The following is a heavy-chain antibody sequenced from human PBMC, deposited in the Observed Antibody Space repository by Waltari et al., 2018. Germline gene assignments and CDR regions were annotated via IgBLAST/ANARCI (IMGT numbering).Heavy chain of an antibody. D-gene: IGHD3-10*01. CDR1: GFTFGSHW. CDR2: IKQDGTQQ. J-gene: IGHJ4*02. V-gene: IGHV3-7*01. CDR3: ARALPGEITVYDY. Sequence: EVQLVESGGGLVQPGGSLRLSCVASGFTFGSHWMSGVRQAPEKGLEWVADIKQDGTQQYYVDSVKGRFTVSRDNHKNSLFLQMNSLRAEDTAVYYCARALPGEITVYDYWAQGALVTVSS.